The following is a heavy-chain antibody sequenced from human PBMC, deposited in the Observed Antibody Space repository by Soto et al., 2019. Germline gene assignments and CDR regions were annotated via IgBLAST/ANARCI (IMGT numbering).Heavy chain of an antibody. CDR2: IYYSGST. Sequence: SETLSLTCTVSGGSISSSSYYWGWIRQPPGKGLEWIGSIYYSGSTYYNPSLKSRVTISVDTSKNQFSLKLSSVTAADTAVYYCARHSETSSSWRRPYYYYYMDVWGKGTTVTVSS. J-gene: IGHJ6*03. CDR1: GGSISSSSYY. D-gene: IGHD6-13*01. CDR3: ARHSETSSSWRRPYYYYYMDV. V-gene: IGHV4-39*01.